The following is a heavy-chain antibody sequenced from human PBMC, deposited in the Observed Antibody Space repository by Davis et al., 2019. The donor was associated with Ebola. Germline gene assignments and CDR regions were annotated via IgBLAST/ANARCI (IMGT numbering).Heavy chain of an antibody. D-gene: IGHD2-15*01. CDR1: GYTFTSYG. J-gene: IGHJ6*03. CDR2: ISGYSGST. CDR3: ARDLAGYRSSLYYYMDV. Sequence: ASVKVSCKASGYTFTSYGFSWVRQAPGQGLEWMAWISGYSGSTKYAENVKGRVTLTTDTATTTAYMELRNLRSDDTAVYYCARDLAGYRSSLYYYMDVWGKGTTVSVSS. V-gene: IGHV1-18*01.